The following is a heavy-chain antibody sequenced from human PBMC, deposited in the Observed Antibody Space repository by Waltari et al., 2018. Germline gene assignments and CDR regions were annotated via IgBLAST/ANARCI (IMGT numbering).Heavy chain of an antibody. CDR3: ARIPNPRWLPPVYWYFDL. J-gene: IGHJ2*01. CDR2: IYSGGST. CDR1: GFPVSSNY. D-gene: IGHD5-12*01. V-gene: IGHV3-53*01. Sequence: EVQLVESGGGLIQPGGSLRLSCAASGFPVSSNYMSWVRQAPGKGLEWVSVIYSGGSTYYADSVKGRFTISRDNSKNTLYLQMNSPRAEDTAVYYCARIPNPRWLPPVYWYFDLWGRDTLVTVSS.